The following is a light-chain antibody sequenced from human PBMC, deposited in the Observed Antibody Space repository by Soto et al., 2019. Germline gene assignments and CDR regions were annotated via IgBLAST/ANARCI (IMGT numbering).Light chain of an antibody. Sequence: EIVMTQSPATLSVSPGERATLSCRASQSVSSNLAWYQQKPGQAPRLLIYGASTGATGIPARFSGSGPGTEFTLTISSLQSEDFAVYYCQQYNNWPSTFGQGTKVEIK. CDR3: QQYNNWPST. CDR1: QSVSSN. J-gene: IGKJ1*01. CDR2: GAS. V-gene: IGKV3-15*01.